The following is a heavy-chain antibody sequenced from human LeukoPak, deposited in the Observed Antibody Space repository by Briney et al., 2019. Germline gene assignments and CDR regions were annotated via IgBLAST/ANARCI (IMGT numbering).Heavy chain of an antibody. D-gene: IGHD6-19*01. J-gene: IGHJ4*02. V-gene: IGHV3-66*04. CDR1: RFTFSTYW. Sequence: GGSLGLSCAASRFTFSTYWMSWVRQAPGKGLEWVSVIYSGGSTYYADSVKGRFTISRDNSKNTLYLQMNSLRAEDTAVYYCARHHIAVAGRAFDYWGQGTLVTVSS. CDR3: ARHHIAVAGRAFDY. CDR2: IYSGGST.